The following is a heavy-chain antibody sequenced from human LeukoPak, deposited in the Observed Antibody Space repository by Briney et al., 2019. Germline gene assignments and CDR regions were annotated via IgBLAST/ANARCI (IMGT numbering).Heavy chain of an antibody. CDR2: IDPNTGDT. D-gene: IGHD3-16*01. Sequence: GASVKVSCTASGQSLTGYFIHWVRQAPGQGLEWVGRIDPNTGDTIYAQNFQGRVTMTRDTSISTAYMELSSLRSDDTAVYYCVPRGDGGFDYWGQGTLVIVSS. CDR1: GQSLTGYF. V-gene: IGHV1-2*06. J-gene: IGHJ4*02. CDR3: VPRGDGGFDY.